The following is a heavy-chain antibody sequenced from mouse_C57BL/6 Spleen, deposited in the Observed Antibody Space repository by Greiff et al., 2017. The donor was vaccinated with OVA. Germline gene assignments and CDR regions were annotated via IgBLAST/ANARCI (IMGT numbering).Heavy chain of an antibody. V-gene: IGHV7-3*01. CDR1: GFTFTDYY. J-gene: IGHJ4*01. CDR3: ARSPSTGDSYYYAMDY. CDR2: IRNKANGYTT. D-gene: IGHD1-1*01. Sequence: EVMLVESGGGLVQPGGSLSLSCAASGFTFTDYYMSWVRQPPGKALEWLGFIRNKANGYTTEYSASVKGRFTISRDHSQSILYLQMNALRAEDSATYYCARSPSTGDSYYYAMDYWGQGTSVTVSS.